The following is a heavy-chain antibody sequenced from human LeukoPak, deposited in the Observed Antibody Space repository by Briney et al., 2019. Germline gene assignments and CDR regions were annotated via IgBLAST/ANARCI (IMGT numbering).Heavy chain of an antibody. V-gene: IGHV3-30*18. CDR2: ISYDGGNK. CDR3: AKTLGYCSSTSCYTVGYYYYGMDV. Sequence: GGSLRLSCAASGFTFSSYGMHWVRQAPGKGLEWVAVISYDGGNKYYADSVKGRFTISRDNSKNTLYLQMNSLRAEDTAVYYCAKTLGYCSSTSCYTVGYYYYGMDVWGQGTTVTVSS. J-gene: IGHJ6*02. D-gene: IGHD2-2*02. CDR1: GFTFSSYG.